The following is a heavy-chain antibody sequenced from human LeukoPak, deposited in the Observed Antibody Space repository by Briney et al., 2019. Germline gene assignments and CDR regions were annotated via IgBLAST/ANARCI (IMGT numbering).Heavy chain of an antibody. V-gene: IGHV3-23*01. Sequence: GGSLRLSCAASGFTFSSYAMSWVRQAPGKGLEWVSAISGSGGSTYHADSVKGRFTISRDNSKNTLYLQMNSLRAEDTAVYYCAKDPHSSSWYRLAFDIWGQGTMVTVSS. CDR3: AKDPHSSSWYRLAFDI. J-gene: IGHJ3*02. D-gene: IGHD6-13*01. CDR2: ISGSGGST. CDR1: GFTFSSYA.